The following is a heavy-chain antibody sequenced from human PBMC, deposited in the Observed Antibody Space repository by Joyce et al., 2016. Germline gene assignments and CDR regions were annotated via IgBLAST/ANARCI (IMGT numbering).Heavy chain of an antibody. D-gene: IGHD2-15*01. V-gene: IGHV5-10-1*03. CDR3: ASATLGVVGDYYYAMDV. Sequence: EVQLVQTGDEVKKHGESLRISCKVAGYKCSTYWIFWVRQMPGKGLEWMGYLDPSASYANYSPSFQGNVTISTDKSISTVYLQWSSLKSSDTAIYYCASATLGVVGDYYYAMDVWGQGTTVTVSS. J-gene: IGHJ6*02. CDR2: LDPSASYA. CDR1: GYKCSTYW.